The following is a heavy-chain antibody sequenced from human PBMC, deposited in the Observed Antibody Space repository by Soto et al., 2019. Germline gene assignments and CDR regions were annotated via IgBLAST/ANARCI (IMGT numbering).Heavy chain of an antibody. CDR2: IYYSGRT. Sequence: SETLSLTCTVSGASSSSNTYYWAWIRQPPGKGLEWIGSIYYSGRTYYNPSLRSRVTVSVDTSKHQSSLKVNSVTAADTAVYYCATGFGEFSLFYGMDVWGQGTTVTV. V-gene: IGHV4-39*01. CDR1: GASSSSNTYY. J-gene: IGHJ6*02. CDR3: ATGFGEFSLFYGMDV. D-gene: IGHD3-10*01.